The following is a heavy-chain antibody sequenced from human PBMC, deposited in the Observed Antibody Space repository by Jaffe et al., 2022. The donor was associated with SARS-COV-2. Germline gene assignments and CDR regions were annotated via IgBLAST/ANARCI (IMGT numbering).Heavy chain of an antibody. J-gene: IGHJ6*02. V-gene: IGHV1-18*01. CDR1: GYTFTSYG. CDR2: ISAYNGNT. D-gene: IGHD3-3*01. Sequence: QVQLVQSGAEVKKPGASVKVSCKASGYTFTSYGISWVRQAPGQGLEWMGWISAYNGNTNYAQKLQGRVTMTTDTSTSTAYMELRSLRSDDTAVYYCARESGYDFWSGYYNDYYYGMDVWGQGTTVTVSS. CDR3: ARESGYDFWSGYYNDYYYGMDV.